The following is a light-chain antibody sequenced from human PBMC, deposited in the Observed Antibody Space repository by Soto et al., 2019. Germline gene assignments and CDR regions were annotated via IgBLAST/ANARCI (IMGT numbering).Light chain of an antibody. CDR3: QSYDNSLSGHVV. CDR1: SSNLGAGYD. CDR2: GNN. J-gene: IGLJ2*01. V-gene: IGLV1-40*01. Sequence: QSALTQPPSVSGAPGQRVTISCTGSSSNLGAGYDVHWYQQIPGKVPKLLIQGNNNRPSGVPDRFSGTKSGTSASLAITGLQAEDEADYYCQSYDNSLSGHVVFGGGTKLTVL.